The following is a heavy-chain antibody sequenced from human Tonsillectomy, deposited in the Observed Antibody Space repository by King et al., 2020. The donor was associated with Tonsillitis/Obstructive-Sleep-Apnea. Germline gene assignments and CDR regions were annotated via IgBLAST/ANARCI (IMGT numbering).Heavy chain of an antibody. CDR3: SRAAGGYGGYETGIYYFAL. CDR1: GGTCSNCV. J-gene: IGHJ4*02. V-gene: IGHV1-69*04. CDR2: IIPILGIP. Sequence: VQLVQSGAEVKKPGSSVKVSCKASGGTCSNCVISWVRQAPGHGLEWMGRIIPILGIPQYTQKFQGRVAITADKSTGTEYMELSSLRTDDTAVYFCSRAAGGYGGYETGIYYFALGGQGSLVSVSS. D-gene: IGHD5-12*01.